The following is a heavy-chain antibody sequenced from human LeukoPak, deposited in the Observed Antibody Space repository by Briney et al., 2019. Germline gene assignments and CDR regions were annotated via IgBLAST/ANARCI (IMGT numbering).Heavy chain of an antibody. D-gene: IGHD6-19*01. CDR3: VRDSGGWYFDF. V-gene: IGHV3-53*01. J-gene: IGHJ4*02. Sequence: GGSLRLSCAASGFTVSSNYMSWVRQAPGKGLEWVSVIYSGGSTYYAGSVKGRFTISRDNAKNSLYLQLNSLRVEDTAVYYCVRDSGGWYFDFWGQGTLVTVSS. CDR2: IYSGGST. CDR1: GFTVSSNY.